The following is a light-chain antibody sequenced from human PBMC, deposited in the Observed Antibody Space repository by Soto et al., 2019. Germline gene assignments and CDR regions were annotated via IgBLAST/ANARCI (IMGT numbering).Light chain of an antibody. CDR3: CSYAGSSTSYV. Sequence: SVLTQPASVSGSPGQSITISCTGTSSDVGSYNLVSWYQQHPGKAPKLMIYEGSKRPSGVSNRFSGSESGNTASLTISGLQAEDEDDYYCCSYAGSSTSYVFGTGTKVTVL. CDR1: SSDVGSYNL. J-gene: IGLJ1*01. V-gene: IGLV2-23*01. CDR2: EGS.